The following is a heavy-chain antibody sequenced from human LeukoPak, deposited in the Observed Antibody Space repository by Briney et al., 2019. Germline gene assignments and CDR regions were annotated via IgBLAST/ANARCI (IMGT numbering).Heavy chain of an antibody. V-gene: IGHV3-33*01. CDR1: GFTFSSYG. J-gene: IGHJ4*02. CDR3: ARAHMALSYSGSYYDY. D-gene: IGHD1-26*01. CDR2: IWYDGSNK. Sequence: GGSLRLSCAASGFTFSSYGMHWVRQAPGKGLEWVAVIWYDGSNKYYADSVKGRFTISRDNSKNTLYLQMNSLRAEDTAVYYCARAHMALSYSGSYYDYWGQGTLVTVSS.